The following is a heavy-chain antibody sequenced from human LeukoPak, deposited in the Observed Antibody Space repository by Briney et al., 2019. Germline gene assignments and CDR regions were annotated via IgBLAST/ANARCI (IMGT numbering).Heavy chain of an antibody. CDR2: IYYSGST. V-gene: IGHV4-59*08. Sequence: SETLSLTCTVSGGSISSYYWSWIRQPPGKGLEWIGYIYYSGSTNYNPSLRSRVTISVDTSKNQFSLKLSSVTAADTAVYYCARRTGYSSGWVGFFFDYWGQGTLVTVSS. CDR3: ARRTGYSSGWVGFFFDY. D-gene: IGHD6-19*01. J-gene: IGHJ4*02. CDR1: GGSISSYY.